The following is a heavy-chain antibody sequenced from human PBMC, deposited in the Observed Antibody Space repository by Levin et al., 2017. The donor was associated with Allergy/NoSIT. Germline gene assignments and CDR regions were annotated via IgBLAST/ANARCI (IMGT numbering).Heavy chain of an antibody. CDR1: GFTFSDAW. CDR2: IKSKADGGTA. Sequence: KAGGSLRLSCVGSGFTFSDAWMSWVRQAPGKGLEWVGRIKSKADGGTADYAAPVKGRFTISRDDSKNTLYLQMNSLKTEDTAVYYCTTETPMVRVTTALWGQGTMVTVSS. CDR3: TTETPMVRVTTAL. J-gene: IGHJ3*01. D-gene: IGHD3-10*01. V-gene: IGHV3-15*01.